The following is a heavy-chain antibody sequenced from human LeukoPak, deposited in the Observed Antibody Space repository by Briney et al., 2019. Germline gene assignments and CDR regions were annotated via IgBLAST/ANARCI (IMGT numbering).Heavy chain of an antibody. Sequence: SETLSLTCTVSGGSISSRDYYWSWNRQHPGKGLEWIGYIYYSGTTYYNPSLKSRVTISVDTSKNQFSLRLTSVTAADTAVYYCARYGYNYGLDYWGQGTLVTVSS. CDR1: GGSISSRDYY. J-gene: IGHJ4*02. D-gene: IGHD5-18*01. CDR3: ARYGYNYGLDY. V-gene: IGHV4-31*03. CDR2: IYYSGTT.